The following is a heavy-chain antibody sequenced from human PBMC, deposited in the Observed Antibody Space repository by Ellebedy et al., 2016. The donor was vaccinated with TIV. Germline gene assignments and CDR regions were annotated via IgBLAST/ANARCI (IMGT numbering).Heavy chain of an antibody. Sequence: ASVKVSCXASGYTFTSYYMHWVRQAPGQGLEWMGIINPSGGSTNYAQKFQGRVTITADESTSTAYMELSSLRSEDTAVYYCAREIEQYSYGPPFDYWGQGTLVTVSS. CDR3: AREIEQYSYGPPFDY. CDR2: INPSGGST. J-gene: IGHJ4*02. V-gene: IGHV1-46*01. D-gene: IGHD5-18*01. CDR1: GYTFTSYY.